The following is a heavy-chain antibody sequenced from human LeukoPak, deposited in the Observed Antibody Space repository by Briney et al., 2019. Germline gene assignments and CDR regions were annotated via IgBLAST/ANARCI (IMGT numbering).Heavy chain of an antibody. V-gene: IGHV1-8*03. CDR3: AREGFAY. CDR2: MNPNSGNS. Sequence: ASVKVSGKASGYTFTNYDINWGRQATGQGLEWMGYMNPNSGNSGYAQKFQGRVTITTDASISTAYMDLSSLRAEETAMYYCAREGFAYWRQGPLVPGSS. J-gene: IGHJ4*02. CDR1: GYTFTNYD.